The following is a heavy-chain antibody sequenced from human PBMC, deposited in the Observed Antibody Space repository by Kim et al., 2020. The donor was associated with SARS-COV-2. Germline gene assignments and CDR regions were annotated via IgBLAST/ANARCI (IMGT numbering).Heavy chain of an antibody. Sequence: YSQKLQGRVTITRDTSASTAYMELSSLRSEDTAVYYCARGSGGDYPYFDYWGQGTLVTVSS. J-gene: IGHJ4*02. D-gene: IGHD2-21*01. V-gene: IGHV1-3*01. CDR3: ARGSGGDYPYFDY.